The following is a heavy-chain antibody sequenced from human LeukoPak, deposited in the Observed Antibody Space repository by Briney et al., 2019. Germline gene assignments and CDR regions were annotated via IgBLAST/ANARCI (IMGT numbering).Heavy chain of an antibody. CDR1: GESLRPHY. D-gene: IGHD5-12*01. CDR2: INNRGTT. J-gene: IGHJ4*02. CDR3: ARVPLWWLTPFDF. V-gene: IGHV4-34*01. Sequence: PSEPQSLICTVCGESLRPHYWSWLRGPMGKGRVGGGEINNRGTTNYSPSLRGRATISVDTSKNQCSLRLTSVTAADTVIYYCARVPLWWLTPFDFWGQGTLATVSS.